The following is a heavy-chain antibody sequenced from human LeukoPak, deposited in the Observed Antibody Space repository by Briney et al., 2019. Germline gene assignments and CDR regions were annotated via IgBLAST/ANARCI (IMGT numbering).Heavy chain of an antibody. CDR3: ARGSIVLMVYAPFDY. V-gene: IGHV4-39*01. D-gene: IGHD2-8*01. Sequence: SETLSLTCTVSGGSIRSSYYYWGWIRQPPGKGLEWIGSIYDSGSTYYNPSLKSRVTISVDTSKNQFSLKLNSVTAADTAVYYCARGSIVLMVYAPFDYWGQGTLVTVSS. CDR2: IYDSGST. CDR1: GGSIRSSYYY. J-gene: IGHJ4*02.